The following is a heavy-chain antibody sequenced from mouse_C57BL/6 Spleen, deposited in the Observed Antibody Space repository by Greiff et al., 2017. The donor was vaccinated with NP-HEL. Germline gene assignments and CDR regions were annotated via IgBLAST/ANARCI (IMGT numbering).Heavy chain of an antibody. V-gene: IGHV3-8*01. CDR2: ISYSGST. D-gene: IGHD1-1*01. CDR1: GYSITSDY. CDR3: ARSAFDYYGSSYGAMDY. Sequence: EVKLVESGPGLAKPSQTLSLTCSVTGYSITSDYWNWIRKFPGNKLEYMGYISYSGSTYYNPSLKSRISITRDTSKNQYYLQLNSVTTEDTATYYCARSAFDYYGSSYGAMDYWGQGTSVTVSS. J-gene: IGHJ4*01.